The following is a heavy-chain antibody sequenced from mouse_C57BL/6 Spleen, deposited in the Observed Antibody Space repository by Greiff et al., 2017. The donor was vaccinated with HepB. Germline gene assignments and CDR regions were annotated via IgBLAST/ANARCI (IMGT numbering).Heavy chain of an antibody. V-gene: IGHV3-6*01. CDR2: ISYDGSN. J-gene: IGHJ4*01. CDR1: GYSITSGYY. Sequence: EVHLVESGPGLVKPSQSLSLTCSVTGYSITSGYYWNWIRQFPGNKLEWMGYISYDGSNNYNPSLKNRISITRDTSKNQFFLTLNSVTTEDTATYYCARDRPVGYAMDYWGQGTSVTVSS. CDR3: ARDRPVGYAMDY.